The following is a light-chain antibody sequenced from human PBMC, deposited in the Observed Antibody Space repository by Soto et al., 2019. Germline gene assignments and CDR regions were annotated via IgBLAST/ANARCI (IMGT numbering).Light chain of an antibody. CDR1: SSDVGSYNC. J-gene: IGLJ1*01. CDR3: CSYAGSSTYV. V-gene: IGLV2-23*01. Sequence: QSVLTPPAPVSGSPGQSITISCTAASSDVGSYNCVSWYQQHPGKAPKLRIYEGSKRPSGVSNRFSGSKSGNTASLTISGLQAEDEADYYCCSYAGSSTYVFGTGTKVTV. CDR2: EGS.